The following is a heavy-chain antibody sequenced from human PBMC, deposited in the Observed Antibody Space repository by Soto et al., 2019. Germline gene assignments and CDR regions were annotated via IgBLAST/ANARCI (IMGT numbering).Heavy chain of an antibody. CDR1: GGSFSGYY. D-gene: IGHD6-13*01. CDR3: ARTGAAAGLTYNWFDP. J-gene: IGHJ5*02. Sequence: SETLSLTCAVYGGSFSGYYWNWIRQPPGKELEWIGEINHSGSTNYNLSLKSRFTISVDTSKNQFSLKLSSVTAADTAVYYCARTGAAAGLTYNWFDPWGQGTLVTVSS. CDR2: INHSGST. V-gene: IGHV4-34*01.